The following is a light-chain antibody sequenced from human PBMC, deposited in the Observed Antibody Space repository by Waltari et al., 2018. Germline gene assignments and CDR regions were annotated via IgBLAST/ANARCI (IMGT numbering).Light chain of an antibody. CDR1: QRIKNN. J-gene: IGKJ5*01. Sequence: ETVMTQSPATLSVYPGERATLSCRARQRIKNNLAWDQQKGGQAPRLLLFDASTRATGISARFSGSGYGTEFTLTISSLQSEDFAVYYCQQYDNWPLTFGQGTRLDIK. V-gene: IGKV3-15*01. CDR3: QQYDNWPLT. CDR2: DAS.